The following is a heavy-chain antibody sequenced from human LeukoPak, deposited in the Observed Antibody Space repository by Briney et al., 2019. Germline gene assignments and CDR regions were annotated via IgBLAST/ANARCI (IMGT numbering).Heavy chain of an antibody. D-gene: IGHD3-16*02. J-gene: IGHJ3*02. CDR3: AKSNSYGLIDI. V-gene: IGHV4-4*07. CDR2: FYARGNT. Sequence: SETLSLTCNVSGGSISNYYWSWIRQPAGKGLEWIGRFYARGNTNYNPSLKSRVTISLDTSRNQFSLKLNSVTAADTAVYYCAKSNSYGLIDIWGQGTMVTVSS. CDR1: GGSISNYY.